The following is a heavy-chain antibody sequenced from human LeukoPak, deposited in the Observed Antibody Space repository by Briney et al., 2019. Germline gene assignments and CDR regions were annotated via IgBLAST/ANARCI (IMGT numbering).Heavy chain of an antibody. J-gene: IGHJ4*02. CDR2: IYHSGTT. CDR3: AREVGSSGFDY. Sequence: PSETLSLTCAVSGYSISSGCYWGWIRQTPGKGLEWIGSIYHSGTTYYNPSLRSRVTISVDTSKNQFSLKLTSVTAADTAVYCCAREVGSSGFDYWGQGTLVTVSS. V-gene: IGHV4-38-2*02. D-gene: IGHD6-19*01. CDR1: GYSISSGCY.